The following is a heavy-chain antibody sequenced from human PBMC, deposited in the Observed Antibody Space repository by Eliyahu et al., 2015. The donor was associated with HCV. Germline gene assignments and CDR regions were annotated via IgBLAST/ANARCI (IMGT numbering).Heavy chain of an antibody. CDR1: GGSFSGYY. CDR2: INHSGST. Sequence: QVQLQQWGAGLLKPSETLSLTCAVYGGSFSGYYWSWIRQPPGKGLEWIGEINHSGSTNYNPSLKSRVTISVDTSKNQFSLKLSSVTAADTAVYYCARRRGCSGGSCYFGWFDPWGQGTLVTVSS. D-gene: IGHD2-15*01. V-gene: IGHV4-34*01. CDR3: ARRRGCSGGSCYFGWFDP. J-gene: IGHJ5*02.